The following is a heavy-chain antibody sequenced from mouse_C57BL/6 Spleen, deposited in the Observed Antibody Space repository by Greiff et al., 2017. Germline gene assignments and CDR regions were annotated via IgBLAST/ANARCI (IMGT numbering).Heavy chain of an antibody. V-gene: IGHV5-6*01. Sequence: EVQRVESGGDLVKPGGSLKLSCAASGFTFSSYGMSWVRQTPDKRLEWVATISSGGSYTYYPDSVKGRFTISRDNAKNTLYLQMSSLKSEDTAMYYCARRSYYYGFDYWGQGTTLTVSS. D-gene: IGHD1-1*01. CDR1: GFTFSSYG. J-gene: IGHJ2*01. CDR3: ARRSYYYGFDY. CDR2: ISSGGSYT.